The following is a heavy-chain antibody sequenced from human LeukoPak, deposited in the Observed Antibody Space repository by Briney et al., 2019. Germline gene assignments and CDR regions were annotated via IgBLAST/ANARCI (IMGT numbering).Heavy chain of an antibody. D-gene: IGHD6-19*01. J-gene: IGHJ4*02. CDR3: VREGASGWTFDY. V-gene: IGHV3-48*03. CDR2: IRTSGSTI. Sequence: QPGGSLRLSCVAPGFTFSSYEMHWVRLAPGKGLEWVSYIRTSGSTIYYADSVKGRFTISRDDAKNSLYLQMNSLGADDTAVYYCVREGASGWTFDYWGQGALVTVSS. CDR1: GFTFSSYE.